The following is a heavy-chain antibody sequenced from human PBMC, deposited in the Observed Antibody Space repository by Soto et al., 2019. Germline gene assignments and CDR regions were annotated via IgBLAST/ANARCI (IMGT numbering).Heavy chain of an antibody. V-gene: IGHV1-18*01. CDR1: GYNFFSFG. D-gene: IGHD2-15*01. CDR3: ARTCRSGGSCYLEY. J-gene: IGHJ4*02. Sequence: ASVKVSCKASGYNFFSFGISWVRQAPGQGLERVGWVSVPSGDTSSAQNFQGRVTVTTDTSTSTAYLEVGSLRSDDTAVYYCARTCRSGGSCYLEYWGEGTLVTVSS. CDR2: VSVPSGDT.